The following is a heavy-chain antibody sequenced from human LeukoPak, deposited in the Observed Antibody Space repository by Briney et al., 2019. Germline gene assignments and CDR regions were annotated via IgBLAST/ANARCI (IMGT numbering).Heavy chain of an antibody. CDR1: GGTFSSYA. V-gene: IGHV1-69*05. CDR2: LIPIFGTE. D-gene: IGHD2-2*01. CDR3: ARDHDVGYCSSTSCYGAFDI. J-gene: IGHJ3*02. Sequence: SVTVSCKASGGTFSSYAISWVRQAPAQGLEWMGGLIPIFGTENYAQQSQGRVTIITDESTSTAYMELSSLRSEDTAVYYCARDHDVGYCSSTSCYGAFDIWGQGTMVTVSS.